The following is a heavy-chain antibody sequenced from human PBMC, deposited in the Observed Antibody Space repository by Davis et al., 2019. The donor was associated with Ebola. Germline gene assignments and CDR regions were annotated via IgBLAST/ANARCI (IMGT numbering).Heavy chain of an antibody. V-gene: IGHV1-46*01. Sequence: AASVKVSCKASGYTFTSYYMHWVRQAPGQGLEWMGIINPSGGSTSYAQKFQGRVTMTRDTSTSTVYMELSSLRSEDTAVYYCARAQRITIFGVVRYYYGMDVWGKGTTVTVSS. J-gene: IGHJ6*04. D-gene: IGHD3-3*01. CDR3: ARAQRITIFGVVRYYYGMDV. CDR1: GYTFTSYY. CDR2: INPSGGST.